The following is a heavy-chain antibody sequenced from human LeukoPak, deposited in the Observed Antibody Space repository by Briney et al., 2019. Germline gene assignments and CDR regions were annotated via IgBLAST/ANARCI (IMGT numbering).Heavy chain of an antibody. CDR3: ARAPIIAEASDAFDI. D-gene: IGHD6-19*01. CDR1: GYAFTTYG. V-gene: IGHV1-18*01. Sequence: ASVKVSCKASGYAFTTYGISWVRQAPGQGLEWMGWISAYNGDTNYAQKLQGRVTMTTERSTSTAYMELRSLRSDDTAAYYCARAPIIAEASDAFDIWGQGTMVTVSS. CDR2: ISAYNGDT. J-gene: IGHJ3*02.